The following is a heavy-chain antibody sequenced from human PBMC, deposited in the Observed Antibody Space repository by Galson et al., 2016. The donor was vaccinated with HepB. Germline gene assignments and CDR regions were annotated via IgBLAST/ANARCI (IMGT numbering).Heavy chain of an antibody. CDR1: GFTFRNYG. CDR2: ISYDGSNK. Sequence: SLRLSCAASGFTFRNYGIHWVRRAPGKGLEWVAVISYDGSNKYYPDSVKGRFAISRDNSMNTLYLQMNSLRAEDTAVYYCAKDFNDYYDSSGYTGLFFDYWGQGTLVTVSA. CDR3: AKDFNDYYDSSGYTGLFFDY. J-gene: IGHJ4*02. D-gene: IGHD3-22*01. V-gene: IGHV3-30*18.